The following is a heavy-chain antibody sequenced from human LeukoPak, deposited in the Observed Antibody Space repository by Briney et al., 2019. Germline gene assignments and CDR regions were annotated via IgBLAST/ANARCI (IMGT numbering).Heavy chain of an antibody. J-gene: IGHJ4*02. V-gene: IGHV1-24*01. CDR1: GYIITELF. D-gene: IGHD3-22*01. CDR2: FDPQDGET. CDR3: ATDLISRQNYYDSSGFARRTPLTY. Sequence: GASVKVSCKVSGYIITELFMHWVRQAPGKGLEWMGGFDPQDGETVYPQKFQGRVTMTEDTSTDTAYMELTSLRSEDTAVYYCATDLISRQNYYDSSGFARRTPLTYWGQGTLVTVSS.